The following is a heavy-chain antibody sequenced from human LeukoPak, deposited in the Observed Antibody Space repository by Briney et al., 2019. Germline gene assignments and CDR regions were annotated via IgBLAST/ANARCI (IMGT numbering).Heavy chain of an antibody. J-gene: IGHJ4*02. CDR1: GGSFSGYY. Sequence: SETLSLTCAVYGGSFSGYYWSWIRQPPGKGLEWIGYIYYSGSTNYNPSLKSRLTISVDASKNQFSLKLSSVTATDTAVYYCASLTTVTQGYFDSWGQGTLVTVSS. D-gene: IGHD4-17*01. CDR2: IYYSGST. CDR3: ASLTTVTQGYFDS. V-gene: IGHV4-59*08.